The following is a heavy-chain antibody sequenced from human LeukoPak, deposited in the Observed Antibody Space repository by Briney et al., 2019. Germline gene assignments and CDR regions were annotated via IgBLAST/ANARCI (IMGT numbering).Heavy chain of an antibody. CDR2: VSPGGST. V-gene: IGHV4-34*01. J-gene: IGHJ5*02. CDR1: SESSGGDD. D-gene: IGHD3-16*01. CDR3: ARDGGTRLGFDP. Sequence: PSETLSLTCAMHSESSGGDDWTWLRQPPGKGLEGIGEVSPGGSTRYNPSLRSRVTISLDTSRSRFSLRLSSVTAADAGAYYCARDGGTRLGFDPWGQGTLVTVSS.